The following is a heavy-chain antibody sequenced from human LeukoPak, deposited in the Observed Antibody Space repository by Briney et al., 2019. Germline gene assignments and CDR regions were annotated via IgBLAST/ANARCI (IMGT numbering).Heavy chain of an antibody. CDR2: ISYDGSNK. J-gene: IGHJ4*02. V-gene: IGHV3-30-3*01. D-gene: IGHD3-22*01. Sequence: GGSLRLSCAASGFTFSSYAMHWVRQAPGKGLEWVAVISYDGSNKYYADSVKGRFTISRDNSKSTLYLQMNSLRAEDTAVYYCARVITAMIADSSYFDYWGQGTLVTVSS. CDR1: GFTFSSYA. CDR3: ARVITAMIADSSYFDY.